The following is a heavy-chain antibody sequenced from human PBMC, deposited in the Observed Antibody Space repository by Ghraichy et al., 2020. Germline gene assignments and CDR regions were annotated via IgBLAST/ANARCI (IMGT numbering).Heavy chain of an antibody. CDR1: GYTFTTYA. V-gene: IGHV1-3*01. CDR2: INAGNGVT. CDR3: AREWTTKGTPVDP. J-gene: IGHJ5*02. D-gene: IGHD1-14*01. Sequence: ASVKVSCKASGYTFTTYAIHWVRQAPGQRLEWMGWINAGNGVTSYSQKFQGRVTITRDTSASTVYMELTSLRSEDTAVYYCAREWTTKGTPVDPWGQGTLVTVSS.